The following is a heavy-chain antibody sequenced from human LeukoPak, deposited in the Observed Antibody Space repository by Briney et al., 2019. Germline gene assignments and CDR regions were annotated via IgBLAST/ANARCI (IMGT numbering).Heavy chain of an antibody. V-gene: IGHV3-48*01. Sequence: GGSLRLSCVASGFIFSYYYMDWVRQAPGKGLEWISYISSSRSIMYYADSVLGRFTVSRDNAENTLYMQMNRLRGDDTAVYYCARHNQGSPDYWGQGALVTVSS. CDR1: GFIFSYYY. J-gene: IGHJ4*02. CDR2: ISSSRSIM. CDR3: ARHNQGSPDY.